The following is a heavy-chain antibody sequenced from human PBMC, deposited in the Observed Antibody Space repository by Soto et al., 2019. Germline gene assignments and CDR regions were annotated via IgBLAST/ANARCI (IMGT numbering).Heavy chain of an antibody. CDR1: GYTFTSYA. CDR3: ARLPVFYSGSSNKYYYYYYGMDV. V-gene: IGHV1-3*01. CDR2: INAGNGNT. J-gene: IGHJ6*02. D-gene: IGHD1-26*01. Sequence: ASVKVSCKASGYTFTSYAMHWVRQAPGQRLEWMGWINAGNGNTKYSQKFQGRVTITRDTSASTAYMELSSLRSEDTAVYYCARLPVFYSGSSNKYYYYYYGMDVWGQGTTVTVS.